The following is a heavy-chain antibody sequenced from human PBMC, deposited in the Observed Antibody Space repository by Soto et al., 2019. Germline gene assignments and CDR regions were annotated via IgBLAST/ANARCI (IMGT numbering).Heavy chain of an antibody. J-gene: IGHJ3*02. CDR1: GYTFTSYG. Sequence: ASVKVSCKASGYTFTSYGISWVRQAPGQGLEWMGWISAYNGNANYAQKLQGRVTMTTDTSTSTAYMELRSLRSDDTAVYYCARDPIYGGNSGAFDIWGQGTMVTVSS. CDR3: ARDPIYGGNSGAFDI. V-gene: IGHV1-18*01. D-gene: IGHD4-17*01. CDR2: ISAYNGNA.